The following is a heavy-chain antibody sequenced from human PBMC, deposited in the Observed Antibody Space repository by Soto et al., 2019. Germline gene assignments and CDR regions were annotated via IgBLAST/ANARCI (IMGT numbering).Heavy chain of an antibody. Sequence: PGGSLRLSCAASGFTFSSYGMHWVRQAPGKGLEWVAVIWYDGGNKYYADSVKGRFTISRDNSKNTLYLQMNSLRAEDTAVYYCAREGFTYGMDVWGQGTTVTVSS. J-gene: IGHJ6*02. V-gene: IGHV3-33*01. D-gene: IGHD3-10*01. CDR2: IWYDGGNK. CDR1: GFTFSSYG. CDR3: AREGFTYGMDV.